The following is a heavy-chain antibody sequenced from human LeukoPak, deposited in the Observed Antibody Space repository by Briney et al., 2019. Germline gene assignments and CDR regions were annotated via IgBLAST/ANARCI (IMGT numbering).Heavy chain of an antibody. J-gene: IGHJ2*01. CDR1: GGSISSYY. V-gene: IGHV4-4*07. CDR3: ARARYDILTGYYHWYFDL. D-gene: IGHD3-9*01. CDR2: IYTSGST. Sequence: SETLSLTCTVSGGSISSYYCSWIRQPAGKGLQWIGRIYTSGSTNYNPSLNSRVSISVDTSKNRFSLKLSSVTAADTDLYYCARARYDILTGYYHWYFDLWGRGTLVTVSS.